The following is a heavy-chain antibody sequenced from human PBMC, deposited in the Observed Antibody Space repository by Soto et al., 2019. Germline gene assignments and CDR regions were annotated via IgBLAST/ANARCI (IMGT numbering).Heavy chain of an antibody. CDR1: GFTFGDYA. D-gene: IGHD3-16*01. Sequence: LRLSCTASGFTFGDYAMSWFRQAPGKGLEWVGFIRSKAYGGTTEYAASVKGRFTISRDDSKSIAYLQMNSLKTEDTAVYYCALGGKRLDYYYGMDVWGQGTTVTVSS. CDR3: ALGGKRLDYYYGMDV. V-gene: IGHV3-49*03. J-gene: IGHJ6*02. CDR2: IRSKAYGGTT.